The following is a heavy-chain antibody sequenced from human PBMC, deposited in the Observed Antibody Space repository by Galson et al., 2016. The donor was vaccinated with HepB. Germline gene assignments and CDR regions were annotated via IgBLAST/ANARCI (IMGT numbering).Heavy chain of an antibody. J-gene: IGHJ4*02. Sequence: SETLSLTCSVSGDSISSYGHYWDWIRQPPGKGLEWIGSVYYRGNTYYNPSLKNRVTISVDTSKSLFSLNLTSVTAADTAVYYCSRRVGGGASFDYWGQGSLVTVSS. CDR2: VYYRGNT. CDR3: SRRVGGGASFDY. CDR1: GDSISSYGHY. D-gene: IGHD1-26*01. V-gene: IGHV4-39*01.